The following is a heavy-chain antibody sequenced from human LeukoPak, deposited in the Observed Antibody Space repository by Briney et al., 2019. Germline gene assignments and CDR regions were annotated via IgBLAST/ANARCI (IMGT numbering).Heavy chain of an antibody. Sequence: GGSLRLSCTASGFTFSRYWMHWVRQAPGKGLVWVSRINSEGSTTSYADSVKGRFTISRDNAKNTLYLQMNSLRAEDTAVYYCATCDSSVYYYVFDYWGQGTLVTVFS. V-gene: IGHV3-74*01. CDR2: INSEGSTT. CDR3: ATCDSSVYYYVFDY. CDR1: GFTFSRYW. J-gene: IGHJ4*02. D-gene: IGHD3-22*01.